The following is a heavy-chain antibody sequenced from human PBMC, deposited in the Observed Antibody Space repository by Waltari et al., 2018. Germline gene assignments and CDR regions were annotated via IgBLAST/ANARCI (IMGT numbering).Heavy chain of an antibody. CDR1: GYTFTDYY. J-gene: IGHJ4*02. CDR3: ASGISSGRRYDY. D-gene: IGHD6-19*01. Sequence: VQLEQSGAEVKKPGATVKISCKASGYTFTDYYMHWVQQAPGKGLEWMGGIIPIFGTANYAQKFQGRVTITADESTSTAYMELSSLRSEDTAVYYCASGISSGRRYDYWGQGTLVTVSS. CDR2: IIPIFGTA. V-gene: IGHV1-69*12.